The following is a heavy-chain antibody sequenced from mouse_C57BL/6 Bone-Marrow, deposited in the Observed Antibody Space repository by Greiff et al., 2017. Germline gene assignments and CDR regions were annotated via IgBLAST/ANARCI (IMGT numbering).Heavy chain of an antibody. CDR1: GFTFSSYG. Sequence: EVQLVESGGDLVKPGGSLKLSCAASGFTFSSYGMSWVRQTPDKRLEWVATISSGGSYTYYPDSVKGRFTISRDNAKNTLYLQMSSLKSEDTAMYYGARPLDYWDQGTTLTVSS. CDR3: ARPLDY. CDR2: ISSGGSYT. J-gene: IGHJ2*01. V-gene: IGHV5-6*01.